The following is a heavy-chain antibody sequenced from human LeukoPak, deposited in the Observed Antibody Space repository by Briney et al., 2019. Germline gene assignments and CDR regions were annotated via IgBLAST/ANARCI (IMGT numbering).Heavy chain of an antibody. CDR3: AKRKSMVRGAHAFDI. J-gene: IGHJ3*02. V-gene: IGHV3-7*03. CDR2: IKQDGSEK. CDR1: GFTFSSYW. Sequence: GGSLRLSCAASGFTFSSYWMSWVRQAPGKGLEWVANIKQDGSEKYYVDSVKGRFTISRDNAKNSLYLQMNSLRAEDTALYYCAKRKSMVRGAHAFDIWGQGTMVTVSS. D-gene: IGHD3-10*01.